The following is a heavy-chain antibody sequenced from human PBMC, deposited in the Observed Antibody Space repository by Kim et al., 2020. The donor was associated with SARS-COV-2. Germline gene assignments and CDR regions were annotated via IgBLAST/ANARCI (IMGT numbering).Heavy chain of an antibody. CDR1: GGSISSSNW. CDR3: ARDKGGSMVPRVGAFDI. D-gene: IGHD3-10*01. J-gene: IGHJ3*02. V-gene: IGHV4-4*02. CDR2: IYHSGST. Sequence: SETLSLTCAVSGGSISSSNWWSWVRQPPGKGLEWIGEIYHSGSTNYNPSLKSRVTISVDKSKNQFSLKLSSVTAADTAVYYCARDKGGSMVPRVGAFDIWGQGTMVTVSS.